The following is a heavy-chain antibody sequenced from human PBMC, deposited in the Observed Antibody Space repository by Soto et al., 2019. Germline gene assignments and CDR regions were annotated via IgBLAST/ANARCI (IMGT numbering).Heavy chain of an antibody. CDR2: IIPIFGTA. V-gene: IGHV1-69*13. Sequence: SVKVSCKASGGTFSSYAISWVRQAPGQGLEWMGGIIPIFGTANYAQKFQGRVTITADESTSTAYMELSSLRSEDTAVYYCARDRVGEYGDYLYYGMDVWGQGTTVTVSS. CDR1: GGTFSSYA. J-gene: IGHJ6*02. D-gene: IGHD4-17*01. CDR3: ARDRVGEYGDYLYYGMDV.